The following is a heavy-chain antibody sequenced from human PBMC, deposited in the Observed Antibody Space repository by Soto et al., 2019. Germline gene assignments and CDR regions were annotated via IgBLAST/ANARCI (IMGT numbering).Heavy chain of an antibody. D-gene: IGHD3-3*01. V-gene: IGHV3-30-3*01. J-gene: IGHJ6*02. CDR3: ARRKGYYDFWSGYSRPYYYGMDV. CDR2: ISYDGSNK. Sequence: QVQLVESGGGVVQPGRSLRLSCAASGFTFSSYAMHWVRQAPGKGLEWVAVISYDGSNKYYADSVKGRFTISRDNSKNTLYLQMNSRRAEDTAVYYCARRKGYYDFWSGYSRPYYYGMDVWGQGTTVTVSS. CDR1: GFTFSSYA.